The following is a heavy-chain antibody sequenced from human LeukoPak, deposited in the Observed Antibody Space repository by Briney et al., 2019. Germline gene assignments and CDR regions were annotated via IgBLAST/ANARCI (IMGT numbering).Heavy chain of an antibody. CDR3: ARGGKYYYGSGILQGWFDP. J-gene: IGHJ5*02. V-gene: IGHV4-34*01. Sequence: SETLSLTCAVYGGSFSGYYWSWIRRPPGKGLEWIGEIKHSGSTNYNPSLKSRVTISVDTSKNQFSLKLSSVTAADTAVYYCARGGKYYYGSGILQGWFDPWGQGTLVTVSS. CDR2: IKHSGST. D-gene: IGHD3-10*01. CDR1: GGSFSGYY.